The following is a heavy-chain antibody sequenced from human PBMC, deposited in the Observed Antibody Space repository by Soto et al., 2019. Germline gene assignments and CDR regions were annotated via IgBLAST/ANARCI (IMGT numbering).Heavy chain of an antibody. CDR2: IYYSGTT. J-gene: IGHJ5*02. CDR1: GGSITISSYH. Sequence: QLQLQESGPGLVKPSETLSLTCTVSGGSITISSYHWGWIRQPPGKGLEWIGSIYYSGTTYYNPSLRSRVTMSVDTSKYQFSLKLSSVTAADTAVYYCYGETTKTWFDPWGQGTLVTVSS. D-gene: IGHD4-4*01. CDR3: YGETTKTWFDP. V-gene: IGHV4-39*01.